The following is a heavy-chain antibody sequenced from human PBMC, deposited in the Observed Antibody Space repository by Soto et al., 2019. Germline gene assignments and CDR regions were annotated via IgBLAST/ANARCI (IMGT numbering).Heavy chain of an antibody. V-gene: IGHV3-23*01. CDR3: AKDRTFDRSGYYSY. J-gene: IGHJ4*02. D-gene: IGHD3-22*01. Sequence: EVQLLESGGGLVQPGGSLRLSCAASGFTFSSYAMTWVRQAPGKGLEWVSAISGSGGSTYYAASVKGRFTISRDNSKNTLDLQMNSLRAEDTAVYYCAKDRTFDRSGYYSYWGQGTLVTVSS. CDR2: ISGSGGST. CDR1: GFTFSSYA.